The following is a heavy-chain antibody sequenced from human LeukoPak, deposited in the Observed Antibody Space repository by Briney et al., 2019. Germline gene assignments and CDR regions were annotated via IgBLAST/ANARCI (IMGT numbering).Heavy chain of an antibody. J-gene: IGHJ4*02. CDR2: MNQDGSEI. D-gene: IGHD2-2*01. CDR3: ARRVVVPAAPYYFDY. Sequence: PGGSLRLSCVGSGFTFSRYWLNWVRQAPGKGLEWVANMNQDGSEIYYLDSVKGRFTISRDNAKNSVYLQMNGLKAEDTAVYYCARRVVVPAAPYYFDYWGQGTLVTVSS. V-gene: IGHV3-7*01. CDR1: GFTFSRYW.